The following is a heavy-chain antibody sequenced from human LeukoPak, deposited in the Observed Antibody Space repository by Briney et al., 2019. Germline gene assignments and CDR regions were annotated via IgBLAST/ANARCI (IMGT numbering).Heavy chain of an antibody. V-gene: IGHV3-23*01. J-gene: IGHJ4*02. CDR3: AKLNYYGSVEDY. CDR2: ISGSGGST. Sequence: GGSLRLSCAASGFTFSSYAMSWVRQAPGKGLEWVSGISGSGGSTYYADSVKGRFTISRDNSKNTLYLQMNSLRAEDTAVYYCAKLNYYGSVEDYWGQGTLVTVSS. CDR1: GFTFSSYA. D-gene: IGHD3-10*01.